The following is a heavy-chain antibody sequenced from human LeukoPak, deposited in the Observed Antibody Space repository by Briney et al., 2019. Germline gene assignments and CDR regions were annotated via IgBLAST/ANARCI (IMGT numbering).Heavy chain of an antibody. CDR2: IYYSGST. Sequence: SETLSLTCTVSGGSISSGGYYWSWIRQHPGKGLEWIGYIYYSGSTYYNPSLKSRVTISVDTSKNQFSLKLSSVTAADTGVYYCARVYSYGYYFDYWGQGTLVTVSS. D-gene: IGHD5-18*01. J-gene: IGHJ4*02. CDR3: ARVYSYGYYFDY. V-gene: IGHV4-31*03. CDR1: GGSISSGGYY.